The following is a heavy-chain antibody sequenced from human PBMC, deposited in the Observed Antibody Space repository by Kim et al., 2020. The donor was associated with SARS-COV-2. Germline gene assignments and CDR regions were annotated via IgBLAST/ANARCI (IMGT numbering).Heavy chain of an antibody. J-gene: IGHJ4*02. CDR2: IKHSGST. Sequence: SETLSLTCAVYGGSFSGYYWSWIRQPPGKGLEWIGEIKHSGSTNYNPSLKSRVTISVDTSKNQFSLKLSSVTAADTAVYYWARLIGSGYYYVPPDYWGQG. V-gene: IGHV4-34*01. D-gene: IGHD3-22*01. CDR1: GGSFSGYY. CDR3: ARLIGSGYYYVPPDY.